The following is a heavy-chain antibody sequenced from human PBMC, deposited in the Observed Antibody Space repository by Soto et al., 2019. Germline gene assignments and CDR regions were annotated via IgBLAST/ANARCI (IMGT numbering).Heavy chain of an antibody. CDR2: IHYSGTT. Sequence: QVQLQESGPGLVQPSQTLSLTCTVSGDSITAGGHYWAWVRQHPETGLEWLGYIHYSGTTDYNPSLKSRLTVSVDTSKNQFSLSLSSVTAADTAIYHCAALTATYWNFSIWGRGTLVTVSS. J-gene: IGHJ2*01. V-gene: IGHV4-31*03. D-gene: IGHD2-21*02. CDR1: GDSITAGGHY. CDR3: AALTATYWNFSI.